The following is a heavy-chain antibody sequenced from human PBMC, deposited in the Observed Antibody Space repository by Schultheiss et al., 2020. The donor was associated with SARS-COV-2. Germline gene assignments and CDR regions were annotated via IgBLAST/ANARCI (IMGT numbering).Heavy chain of an antibody. J-gene: IGHJ4*02. CDR2: IYYSGST. Sequence: SETLSLTCTVSGGSISSYYWSWIRQHPGKGLEWIGYIYYSGSTYYNPSLKSRVTISVDTSKNQFSLKLSSVTAADTAVYYCASGRRIAVAGTRFDYWGQGTLVTVSS. D-gene: IGHD6-19*01. CDR1: GGSISSYY. V-gene: IGHV4-59*06. CDR3: ASGRRIAVAGTRFDY.